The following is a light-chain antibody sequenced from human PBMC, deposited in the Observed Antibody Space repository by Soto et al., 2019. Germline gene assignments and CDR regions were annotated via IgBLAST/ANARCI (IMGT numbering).Light chain of an antibody. CDR2: AAS. V-gene: IGKV1-9*01. Sequence: DIQLTQSASFLSASVGDRVTITCRARQGISSYLAWYQQKPGKAPKLLIYAASTLQSGVPSRFSGSGSGTEFTLTISSLQPEDFATYYCQQLNSYPRLTFGGGTKVEIK. J-gene: IGKJ4*01. CDR1: QGISSY. CDR3: QQLNSYPRLT.